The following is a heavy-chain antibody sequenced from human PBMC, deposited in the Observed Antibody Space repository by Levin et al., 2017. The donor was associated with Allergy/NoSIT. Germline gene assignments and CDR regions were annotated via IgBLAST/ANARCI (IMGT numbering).Heavy chain of an antibody. Sequence: GGSLRLSCAASGFTFNNYWMAWVRQAPGKGLEWVAHIKEDGGEKNYVDSVMGRFTISRDNAKNSLYLHMNSLRAEDTAVYYCAREVPWSPFDSWGQGTLVTVSS. CDR1: GFTFNNYW. J-gene: IGHJ4*02. CDR3: AREVPWSPFDS. CDR2: IKEDGGEK. V-gene: IGHV3-7*01. D-gene: IGHD2-8*01.